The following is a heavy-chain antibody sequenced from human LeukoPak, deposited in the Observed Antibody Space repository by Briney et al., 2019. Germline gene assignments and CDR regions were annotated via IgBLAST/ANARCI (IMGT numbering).Heavy chain of an antibody. D-gene: IGHD2-21*02. CDR1: GYTFSDYF. CDR2: INPNSGDT. J-gene: IGHJ4*02. CDR3: ARAPSGGGHIVVVTAIDN. V-gene: IGHV1-2*02. Sequence: GASVKVSCKASGYTFSDYFMHWVRQAPGQGLEWMGWINPNSGDTNYAQKFQGRVTMTSDTSTSTVYMELSRLRSEDTAMYYCARAPSGGGHIVVVTAIDNWGQGTLVTVSS.